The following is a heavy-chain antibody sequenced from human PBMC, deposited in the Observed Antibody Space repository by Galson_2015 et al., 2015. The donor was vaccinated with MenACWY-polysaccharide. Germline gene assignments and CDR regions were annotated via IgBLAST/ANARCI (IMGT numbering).Heavy chain of an antibody. CDR3: AKGAYYDCWSGYFGFDP. CDR1: GFTFDDYA. Sequence: SLRLSCAASGFTFDDYAMHWVRQAPGKGLEWVSGISWNSGTIGYADSVKGRFTISRGNAKNSLYLQMNSLRAEDTALYYCAKGAYYDCWSGYFGFDPWGQGTLVTVSS. D-gene: IGHD3-3*01. J-gene: IGHJ5*02. CDR2: ISWNSGTI. V-gene: IGHV3-9*01.